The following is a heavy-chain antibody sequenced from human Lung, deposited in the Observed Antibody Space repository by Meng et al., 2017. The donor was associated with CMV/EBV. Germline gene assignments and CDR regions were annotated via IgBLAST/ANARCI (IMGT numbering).Heavy chain of an antibody. CDR1: GGSISSYY. CDR3: ARSDFWSGYGMDV. Sequence: SETLSLTCTVSGGSISSYYWSWIRQPPGKGLEWIGYMYYSGSTNYNPSLKSRVTISVDTSKNQFSLKLSSVTAADTAVYYCARSDFWSGYGMDVWGQGTTVTVSS. CDR2: MYYSGST. D-gene: IGHD3-3*01. J-gene: IGHJ6*02. V-gene: IGHV4-59*01.